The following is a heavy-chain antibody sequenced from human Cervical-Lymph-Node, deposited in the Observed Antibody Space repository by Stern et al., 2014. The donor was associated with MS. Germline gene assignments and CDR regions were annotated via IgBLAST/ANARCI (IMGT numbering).Heavy chain of an antibody. D-gene: IGHD4/OR15-4a*01. CDR2: INTNSGNP. CDR3: ARDKMLTTFDS. Sequence: VQLVESGSELKKPGASVKVFCKASGYTFTFYGINWVRQAPGQGLEYMGWINTNSGNPTYAQAFTGRFVFPLDTSVSTAYLQISGLKAEDTAVYYCARDKMLTTFDSWGQGTLVTVSS. CDR1: GYTFTFYG. J-gene: IGHJ4*02. V-gene: IGHV7-4-1*02.